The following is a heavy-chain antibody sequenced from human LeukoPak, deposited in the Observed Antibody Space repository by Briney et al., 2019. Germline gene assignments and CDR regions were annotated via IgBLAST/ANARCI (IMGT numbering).Heavy chain of an antibody. CDR1: GFTFSTYA. Sequence: GGSLRLSCAASGFTFSTYAMSWVRQAPGKGLEWVSSISGNDGSTNNAVSVKGRFTISRDSSKNTLYLQMNGLRAEDTAVYYCAKDIYGDYGGLDYWGQGTLVTVSS. J-gene: IGHJ4*02. D-gene: IGHD4-17*01. CDR3: AKDIYGDYGGLDY. V-gene: IGHV3-23*01. CDR2: ISGNDGST.